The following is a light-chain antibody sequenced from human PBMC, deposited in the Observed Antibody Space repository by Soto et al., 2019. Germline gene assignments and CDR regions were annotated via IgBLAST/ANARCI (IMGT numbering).Light chain of an antibody. CDR2: LEGSGSY. Sequence: QSVLTQSSSASASLGSSVKLTCTLSSGHSSYIIAWHQQQPGKAPRYLMKLEGSGSYNKGSGVPDRFAGSSSGADRYLTICSPRVEDDADYYCESGDSNTRVFGGGTKFTVL. V-gene: IGLV4-60*02. CDR3: ESGDSNTRV. J-gene: IGLJ3*02. CDR1: SGHSSYI.